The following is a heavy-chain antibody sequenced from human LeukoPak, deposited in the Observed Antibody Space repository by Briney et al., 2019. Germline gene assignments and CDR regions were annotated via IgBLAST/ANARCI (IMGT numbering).Heavy chain of an antibody. CDR1: GYTFTSYW. J-gene: IGHJ4*02. V-gene: IGHV5-51*01. D-gene: IGHD6-13*01. CDR2: FYPGDSDT. CDR3: ARHPAGSWSHFHY. Sequence: GESLMISCKGSGYTFTSYWIAWVRQMPGKGLEWMGTFYPGDSDTRYSPSFQGQVTISADKSISTAYLQWSSLKASDTAMYYCARHPAGSWSHFHYWGQGNLVTVSS.